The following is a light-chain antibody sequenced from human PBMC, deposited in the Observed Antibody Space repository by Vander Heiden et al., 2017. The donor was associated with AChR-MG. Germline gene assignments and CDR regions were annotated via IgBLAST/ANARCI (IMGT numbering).Light chain of an antibody. V-gene: IGKV2-28*01. Sequence: IVMTQSPLPLPVTPGEPASISCRSSQSLLHSNGYNYLDWYLQKPGQSPQLLIYLGSNRASGVPDRFSGSGSGTDFTLKISRVEAEDVGVYYCRQALQTPQTFGQGTKVEIK. CDR1: QSLLHSNGYNY. CDR3: RQALQTPQT. CDR2: LGS. J-gene: IGKJ1*01.